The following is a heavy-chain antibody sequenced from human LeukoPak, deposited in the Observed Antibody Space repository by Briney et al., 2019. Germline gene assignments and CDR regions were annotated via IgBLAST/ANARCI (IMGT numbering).Heavy chain of an antibody. J-gene: IGHJ4*02. D-gene: IGHD3-10*01. CDR3: ARGAYGSGSSPVPFDY. Sequence: GGSLRLSCAASGFTFNNYNMNWVRQAPGKGLEWVSSISSSSSYIYYADSVKGRFTISRDNAKNSLYLQMSSLRAEDTAVYYCARGAYGSGSSPVPFDYWGQGTLVTVSS. CDR2: ISSSSSYI. CDR1: GFTFNNYN. V-gene: IGHV3-21*06.